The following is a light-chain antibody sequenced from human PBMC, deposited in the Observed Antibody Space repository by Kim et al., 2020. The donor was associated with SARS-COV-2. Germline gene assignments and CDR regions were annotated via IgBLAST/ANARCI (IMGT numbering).Light chain of an antibody. CDR2: QDS. CDR3: QAWDSSTVV. CDR1: KVGDKY. Sequence: PRQTSTITSSKGKVGDKYACWYQQKPRQSHVLVIYQDSRRPSGIHGRFAGYNAGNTATLTISGTQAIDEADYYWQAWDSSTVVFGGGTQLTVL. J-gene: IGLJ2*01. V-gene: IGLV3-1*01.